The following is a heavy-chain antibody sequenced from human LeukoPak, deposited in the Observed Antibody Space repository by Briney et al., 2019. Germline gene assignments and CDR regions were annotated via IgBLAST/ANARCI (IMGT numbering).Heavy chain of an antibody. CDR3: AKDGSTVYYYYMDV. V-gene: IGHV3-7*01. CDR1: GFTFSSYW. CDR2: IKQDGSEK. D-gene: IGHD4-17*01. J-gene: IGHJ6*03. Sequence: PGGSLRLSCAASGFTFSSYWMSWVRQAPGKGLEWVANIKQDGSEKYYVDSVKGRFTISRDNAKNSLYLQMNSLRAEDTAVYYCAKDGSTVYYYYMDVWGKGTTVTVSS.